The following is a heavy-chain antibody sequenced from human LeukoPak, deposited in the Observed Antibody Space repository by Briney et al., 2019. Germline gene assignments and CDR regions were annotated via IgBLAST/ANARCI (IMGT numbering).Heavy chain of an antibody. J-gene: IGHJ4*02. D-gene: IGHD6-19*01. Sequence: ASVKVSCKASGYTFTNYAMSWVRQAPGQGLEWMGWISTNAGNPTYAQGFTGRFVFSLDTSVSTAYLQISSLKAEDTAIYYCARPVAGNDYWGQGTPVTVSS. CDR3: ARPVAGNDY. CDR2: ISTNAGNP. V-gene: IGHV7-4-1*02. CDR1: GYTFTNYA.